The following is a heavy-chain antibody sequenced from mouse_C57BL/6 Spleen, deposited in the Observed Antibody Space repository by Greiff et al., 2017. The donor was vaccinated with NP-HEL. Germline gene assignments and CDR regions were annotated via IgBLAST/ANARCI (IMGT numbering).Heavy chain of an antibody. V-gene: IGHV14-4*01. D-gene: IGHD1-1*01. CDR1: GFNIKDDY. Sequence: EVKLMESGAELVRPGASVKLSCTASGFNIKDDYMHWVKQRPEQGLEWIGWIDPENGDTEYASKFQGKATITADTSSNTAYLQLSSLTSEDTAVYYCTSLITTAVPGAYWGQGTLVTVSA. CDR2: IDPENGDT. J-gene: IGHJ3*01. CDR3: TSLITTAVPGAY.